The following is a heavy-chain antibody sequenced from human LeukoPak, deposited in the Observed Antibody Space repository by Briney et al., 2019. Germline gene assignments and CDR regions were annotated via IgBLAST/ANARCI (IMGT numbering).Heavy chain of an antibody. CDR2: ISAYNGNT. Sequence: ASVKVSCKASGYTFTSYGISWVRQAPGQGLEWMGWISAYNGNTNYAQKPQGTVTITTDTSTSTAYMELRSLRSDDTAVYYCARGLRIFGVVIIGGEAFDIWGQGTMVTVSS. D-gene: IGHD3-3*01. V-gene: IGHV1-18*01. CDR1: GYTFTSYG. CDR3: ARGLRIFGVVIIGGEAFDI. J-gene: IGHJ3*02.